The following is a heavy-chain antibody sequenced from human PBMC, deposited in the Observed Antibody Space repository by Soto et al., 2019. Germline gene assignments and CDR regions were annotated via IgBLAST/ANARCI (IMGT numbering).Heavy chain of an antibody. D-gene: IGHD3-10*01. V-gene: IGHV4-4*07. Sequence: PSETLALTGTVPDGAISSYYWSWIRQPAGKGLEWIGRIYPSGSTNYNPSLTSRVTMSEDTSKNQFSLKLSSVTAADTAVYYCARDRPGDYAIWFDPWGQGTLVTVSS. CDR2: IYPSGST. CDR1: DGAISSYY. J-gene: IGHJ5*02. CDR3: ARDRPGDYAIWFDP.